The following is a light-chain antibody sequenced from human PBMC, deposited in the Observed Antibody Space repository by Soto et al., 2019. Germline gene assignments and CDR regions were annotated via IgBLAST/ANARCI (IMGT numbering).Light chain of an antibody. J-gene: IGLJ2*01. Sequence: QSALTQPASVAGSPGQSTTISCTGTRSDVGIYNLVSWYQQHPGKAPKLMIDEGSKRPSGVSNRFSGSKSGNTASLTISGLQAEDEADYSCCAYAGSSTPVVFGGGAKLTVL. CDR3: CAYAGSSTPVV. CDR1: RSDVGIYNL. V-gene: IGLV2-23*01. CDR2: EGS.